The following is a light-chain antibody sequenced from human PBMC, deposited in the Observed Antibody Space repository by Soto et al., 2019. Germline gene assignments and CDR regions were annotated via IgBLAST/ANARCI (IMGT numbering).Light chain of an antibody. J-gene: IGLJ2*01. CDR3: SSYVGSGTYVV. Sequence: QSVLTQPASVSGSPGQSITISCTGTSSDVGTYNLVSWYQQPPGNAPKLMIYEGNKRPSGVSNRFSGSKSGNTASLTISGLQAEDEGDYYCSSYVGSGTYVVFGGGTKLTVL. CDR2: EGN. CDR1: SSDVGTYNL. V-gene: IGLV2-23*01.